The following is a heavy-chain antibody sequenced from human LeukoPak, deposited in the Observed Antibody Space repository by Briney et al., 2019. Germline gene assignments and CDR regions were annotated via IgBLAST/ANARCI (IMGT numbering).Heavy chain of an antibody. J-gene: IGHJ5*02. CDR1: GFTFSTYS. CDR2: ISATGGDT. CDR3: AKDVRRCNGACT. V-gene: IGHV3-23*01. Sequence: GGSLRLSSAASGFTFSTYSFSWVRQAPGEGLEWVSGISATGGDTYYADSVKGRFTISRDNSRNTVSLQMNSLRVDDTATYYCAKDVRRCNGACTWGQGTLVTVSS. D-gene: IGHD2-8*01.